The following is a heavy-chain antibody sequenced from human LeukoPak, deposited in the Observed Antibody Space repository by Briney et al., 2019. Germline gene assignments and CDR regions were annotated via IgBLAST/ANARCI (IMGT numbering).Heavy chain of an antibody. V-gene: IGHV1-69*06. Sequence: SVKVSCKASGFTFTSSAMQWVRQAPGQGLEWMGGIIPIFGTANYAQKFQGRVTITADKSTSTAYMELSSLRSEDTAVYYCARERRGYGDYYYYYYYMDVWGKGTTVTVSS. CDR1: GFTFTSSA. CDR2: IIPIFGTA. J-gene: IGHJ6*03. D-gene: IGHD5-12*01. CDR3: ARERRGYGDYYYYYYYMDV.